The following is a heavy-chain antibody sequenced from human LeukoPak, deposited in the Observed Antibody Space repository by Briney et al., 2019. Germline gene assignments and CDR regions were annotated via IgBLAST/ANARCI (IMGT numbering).Heavy chain of an antibody. D-gene: IGHD4/OR15-4a*01. CDR3: AKAMVGLKDFDY. CDR2: LSGSGGGT. CDR1: GFTLSSYA. Sequence: GGSLRLSCEASGFTLSSYAMSWVRQAPGKGLEWVSGLSGSGGGTYYADSVKGRFTISRDNSKNTLYLQMNSLRAEDTALYYCAKAMVGLKDFDYWGQGTLVTVSS. J-gene: IGHJ4*02. V-gene: IGHV3-23*01.